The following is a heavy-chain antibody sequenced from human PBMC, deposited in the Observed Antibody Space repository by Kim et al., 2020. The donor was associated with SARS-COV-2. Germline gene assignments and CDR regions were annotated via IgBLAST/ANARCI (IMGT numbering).Heavy chain of an antibody. V-gene: IGHV4-39*01. CDR1: GGSISSSSYY. D-gene: IGHD3-9*01. Sequence: SETLSLTCTVSGGSISSSSYYWGWIRQPPGKGLEWIGSIYYSGSTYYNPSLKSRVTISVDTSKNQFSLKLSSVTAADTAVYYCAGLSQKYYDILTGYYRGNWFDPWGQGTLVTVSS. CDR2: IYYSGST. CDR3: AGLSQKYYDILTGYYRGNWFDP. J-gene: IGHJ5*02.